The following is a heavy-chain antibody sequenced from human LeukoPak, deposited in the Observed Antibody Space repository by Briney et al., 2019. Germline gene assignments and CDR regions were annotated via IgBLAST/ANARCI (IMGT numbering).Heavy chain of an antibody. CDR2: IKPVGSEI. J-gene: IGHJ4*02. Sequence: GGSLRLSCAASGFTVSSYWMSWVRQAPEKGLEWVAKIKPVGSEIYHVDSVQGRFTISRDNAKNSLYLQMNSLRAEDTAVYYCATSRFYLESWGQGTLVTVSS. V-gene: IGHV3-7*01. CDR3: ATSRFYLES. CDR1: GFTVSSYW.